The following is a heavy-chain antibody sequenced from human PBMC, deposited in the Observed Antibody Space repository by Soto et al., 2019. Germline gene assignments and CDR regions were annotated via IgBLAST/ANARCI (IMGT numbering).Heavy chain of an antibody. CDR3: AKGRSYYYYYGVDV. J-gene: IGHJ6*02. CDR1: GYTFTTYD. CDR2: ISTYNGNT. V-gene: IGHV1-18*01. Sequence: ASVKVSWKASGYTFTTYDISWVRQAPGQGLEWMGRISTYNGNTNYPQSLQGRLTLTTDTSTTTAYMELRSLRSDDTALYYCAKGRSYYYYYGVDVWGQGTTVT.